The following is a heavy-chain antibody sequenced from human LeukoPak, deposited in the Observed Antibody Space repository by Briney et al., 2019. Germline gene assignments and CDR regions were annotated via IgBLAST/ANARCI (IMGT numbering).Heavy chain of an antibody. D-gene: IGHD5-18*01. J-gene: IGHJ4*02. V-gene: IGHV3-30-3*01. CDR3: ARDFSTKYSQDY. CDR1: GFSFSHYA. Sequence: GGSLRLSCAASGFSFSHYALHWVRQAPGKGLEWLAFISYDGNVKYYADSVKGRFTVSRDDSKITLYLQMTNLRTEDTALYYCARDFSTKYSQDYWGQGTLVTVSS. CDR2: ISYDGNVK.